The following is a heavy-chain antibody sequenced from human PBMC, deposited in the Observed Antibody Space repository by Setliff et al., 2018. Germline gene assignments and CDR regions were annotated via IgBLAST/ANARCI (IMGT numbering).Heavy chain of an antibody. Sequence: GASVKVSCKVSGYTLTELTMYWVRQAPGKGLEWMGSFNPEDDEIIYAQKFLGRVTMTEDTSTDTAYMELSSLRSEDTAVYYCATKDYDTSGYYRPFGFWGQGTLVTVSS. D-gene: IGHD3-22*01. CDR1: GYTLTELT. V-gene: IGHV1-24*01. CDR3: ATKDYDTSGYYRPFGF. CDR2: FNPEDDEI. J-gene: IGHJ4*01.